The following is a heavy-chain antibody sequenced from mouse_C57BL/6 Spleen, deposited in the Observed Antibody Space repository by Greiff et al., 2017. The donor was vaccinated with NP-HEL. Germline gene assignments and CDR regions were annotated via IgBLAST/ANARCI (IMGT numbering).Heavy chain of an antibody. CDR3: ARNYSNYYYYAMDC. D-gene: IGHD2-5*01. J-gene: IGHJ4*01. CDR2: INPNNGGT. V-gene: IGHV1-18*01. CDR1: GYTFTDYN. Sequence: VQLQQSGPELVKPGASVKIPCKASGYTFTDYNMDWVKQSHGKSLEWIGDINPNNGGTIYNQKFKGKATFTVDKSSSTAYLELHSLTTEETADYDCARNYSNYYYYAMDCWGQGTSVTVSS.